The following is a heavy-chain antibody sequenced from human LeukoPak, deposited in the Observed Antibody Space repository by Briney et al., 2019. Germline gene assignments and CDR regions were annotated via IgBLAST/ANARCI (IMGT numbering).Heavy chain of an antibody. D-gene: IGHD5-12*01. Sequence: GASVKVSCKASGYTFSDYYIHWVRQAPGQGLEWMGWINPDSGGTKYAQKFQGRVTMTRDTSIRTVYMELSRLTYDDTAVFYCTREARAGNWFDPWGQGTLVTVSS. CDR2: INPDSGGT. V-gene: IGHV1-2*02. CDR1: GYTFSDYY. J-gene: IGHJ5*02. CDR3: TREARAGNWFDP.